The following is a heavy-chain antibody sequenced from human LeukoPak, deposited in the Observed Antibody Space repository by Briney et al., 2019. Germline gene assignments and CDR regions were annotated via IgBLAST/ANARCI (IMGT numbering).Heavy chain of an antibody. CDR1: GFTFSDYY. CDR2: ISSSSSYT. V-gene: IGHV3-11*06. CDR3: ASGSNRFDP. J-gene: IGHJ5*02. Sequence: GGSLRLSCAASGFTFSDYYMSWIRQAPGKGLEWVSYISSSSSYTNYADSVKGRFTISRDNAKNSLCLQMNSLRAEDTAVYYCASGSNRFDPWGQGTLVTVSS.